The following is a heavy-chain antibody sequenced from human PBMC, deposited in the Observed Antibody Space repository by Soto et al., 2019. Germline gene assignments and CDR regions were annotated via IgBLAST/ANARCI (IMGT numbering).Heavy chain of an antibody. J-gene: IGHJ4*02. V-gene: IGHV1-69*01. Sequence: QVQLVQSGAEVKKPGSSVRVSCKASGGTLNSYTISWVRQAPGQGLEWMGGIIPVFGTTDYAQKFQGRVTMTADQSTGTPYLDRFSLRSEHTAIYYFSISNSCGRGDFWGQGTLVTVSS. CDR1: GGTLNSYT. CDR3: SISNSCGRGDF. D-gene: IGHD1-1*01. CDR2: IIPVFGTT.